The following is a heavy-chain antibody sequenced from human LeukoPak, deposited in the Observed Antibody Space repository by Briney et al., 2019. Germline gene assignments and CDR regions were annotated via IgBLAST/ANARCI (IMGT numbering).Heavy chain of an antibody. CDR3: ARKTVTTRGSFDY. J-gene: IGHJ4*02. CDR2: IYYSGST. CDR1: GGSISSYY. D-gene: IGHD4-17*01. V-gene: IGHV4-59*01. Sequence: PPETLSLTCTVSGGSISSYYWSWIRQPPGKGLEWIGYIYYSGSTNYNPSLKSRVTISVDTSKNQFSPKLSSVTAADTAVYYCARKTVTTRGSFDYWGQGTLVTVSS.